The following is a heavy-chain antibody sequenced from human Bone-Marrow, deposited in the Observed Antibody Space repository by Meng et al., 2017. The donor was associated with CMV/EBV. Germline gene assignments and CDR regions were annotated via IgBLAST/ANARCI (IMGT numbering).Heavy chain of an antibody. D-gene: IGHD3-3*01. CDR3: AGDPSDRRTIFGVVITKLGYFDY. V-gene: IGHV3-30*04. CDR1: GFTFSSYA. J-gene: IGHJ4*02. CDR2: ISYDGSNK. Sequence: GGSLRLSCAASGFTFSSYAMHWVRQAPGKGLEWVAVISYDGSNKYYADSVKGRFTISRDNSKNTLYLQMNSLRAEDTAVYYCAGDPSDRRTIFGVVITKLGYFDYWGQGTLVTVSS.